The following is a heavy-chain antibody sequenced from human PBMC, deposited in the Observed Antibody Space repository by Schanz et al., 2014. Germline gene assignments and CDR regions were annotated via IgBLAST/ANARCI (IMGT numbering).Heavy chain of an antibody. V-gene: IGHV3-30*03. CDR1: GITLSGYG. CDR2: ISFDGRNT. Sequence: QVQLVESGGGVVQPGRSLRLSCAASGITLSGYGLHWVRQAPGKGLEWVGFISFDGRNTGYAHSVKGRFTISRDNSKNTVNLQMNSLRTDDTAMYYCARPLGPNYYYYGLDAWGQGTTVTVSS. CDR3: ARPLGPNYYYYGLDA. J-gene: IGHJ6*02.